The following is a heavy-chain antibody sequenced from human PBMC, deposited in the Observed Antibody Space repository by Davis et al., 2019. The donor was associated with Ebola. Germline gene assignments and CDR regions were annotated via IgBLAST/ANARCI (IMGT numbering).Heavy chain of an antibody. J-gene: IGHJ6*02. D-gene: IGHD2-15*01. V-gene: IGHV4-4*02. CDR2: IYHSGST. CDR1: GGSISSSNW. CDR3: ARVDIVVHYYGMDV. Sequence: SETLSLTCAVSGGSISSSNWWSWVRQPPGKGLEWIGEIYHSGSTNYNPSLKSRVTISVDTSKNQFSLKLSSVTAADTAVYYCARVDIVVHYYGMDVWGQGTTVTVSS.